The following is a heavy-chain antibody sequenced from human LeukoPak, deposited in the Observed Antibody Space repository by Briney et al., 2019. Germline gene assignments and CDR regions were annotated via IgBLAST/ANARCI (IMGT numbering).Heavy chain of an antibody. CDR3: ARDSRDLGNYGMDV. J-gene: IGHJ6*02. V-gene: IGHV4-59*01. Sequence: SETLSLTCTVSGGSISSYYWSWIRQPPGKGLEWIGYIYYSGSTNYNPSLKSRVTISVVTSKNQFSLKLSSVTAADTAVYYCARDSRDLGNYGMDVWGQGTTVTVSS. CDR2: IYYSGST. D-gene: IGHD1-26*01. CDR1: GGSISSYY.